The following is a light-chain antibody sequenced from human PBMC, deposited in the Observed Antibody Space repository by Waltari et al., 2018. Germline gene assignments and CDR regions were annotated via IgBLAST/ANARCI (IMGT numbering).Light chain of an antibody. Sequence: DIVMTQSPDSLAVSLGERATINCKSSQSVLYSSNNKHYLAWYQQKPGQPPKLLIYWASTRESVVPDRFSGSGSGTDFTLTISSLQAEDVAVYDCQQYYSTQTFGQGTKGEIK. CDR1: QSVLYSSNNKHY. CDR3: QQYYSTQT. CDR2: WAS. V-gene: IGKV4-1*01. J-gene: IGKJ1*01.